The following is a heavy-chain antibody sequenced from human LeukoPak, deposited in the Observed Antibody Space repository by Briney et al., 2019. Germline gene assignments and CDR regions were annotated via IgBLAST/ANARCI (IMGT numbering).Heavy chain of an antibody. CDR2: IYYSGST. CDR1: DDSITMYY. Sequence: SETLSLTCTVSDDSITMYYWTWIRQPPGKGLEWIGSIYYSGSTYYNPSLKSRVTISVDTSKNQFSLKLSSVTAADTAVYYCARESPASGSSQFDYWGQGTLVTVSS. CDR3: ARESPASGSSQFDY. J-gene: IGHJ4*02. D-gene: IGHD1-26*01. V-gene: IGHV4-38-2*02.